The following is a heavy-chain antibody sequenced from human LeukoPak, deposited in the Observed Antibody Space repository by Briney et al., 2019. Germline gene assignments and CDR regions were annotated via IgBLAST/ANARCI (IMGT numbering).Heavy chain of an antibody. Sequence: ASVKVSCKASGYTFTGYYMHWVRQAPGQGLEWMGWINPNSGGTNYAQKFQGRVTMTRDTSISTAYMELSRLRSDDTAVYYCARVDYYDSSGYYPGFDPWDQGTLVTVSS. CDR2: INPNSGGT. V-gene: IGHV1-2*02. J-gene: IGHJ5*02. D-gene: IGHD3-22*01. CDR3: ARVDYYDSSGYYPGFDP. CDR1: GYTFTGYY.